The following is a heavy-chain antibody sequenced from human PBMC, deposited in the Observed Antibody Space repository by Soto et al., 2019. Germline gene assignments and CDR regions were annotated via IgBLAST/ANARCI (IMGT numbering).Heavy chain of an antibody. J-gene: IGHJ6*02. V-gene: IGHV2-5*01. CDR3: THMGGSGLYGMDV. CDR1: GFSLSTSGVG. D-gene: IGHD3-10*01. CDR2: IYSNDDK. Sequence: QITLKESGPTLVKPTQTLTLTCTFSGFSLSTSGVGVGWVRQPPGKALEWLALIYSNDDKRFSTSLKNRLTTPKDTSKNQVVLTMTKMDPVDTATYYCTHMGGSGLYGMDVWGQGPTVTVSS.